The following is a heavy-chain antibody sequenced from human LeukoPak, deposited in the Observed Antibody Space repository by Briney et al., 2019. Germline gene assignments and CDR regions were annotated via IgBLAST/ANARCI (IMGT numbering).Heavy chain of an antibody. CDR1: GGSFSGYY. CDR3: ARVGVVVVAASNWFDP. D-gene: IGHD2-15*01. V-gene: IGHV4-34*09. J-gene: IGHJ5*02. Sequence: SETLSLTCAVYGGSFSGYYWSWIRQPPGKGLEWIGEINHSGSTNYNPSLKSRVTISVDTSKNQFSLKLSSVTAADTAVYYCARVGVVVVAASNWFDPWGQGTLVTVSS. CDR2: INHSGST.